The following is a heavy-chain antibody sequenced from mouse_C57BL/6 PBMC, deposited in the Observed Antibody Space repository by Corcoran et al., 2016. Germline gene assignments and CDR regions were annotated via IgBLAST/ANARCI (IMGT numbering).Heavy chain of an antibody. CDR3: ARRGASSPHWYFDV. D-gene: IGHD1-1*01. J-gene: IGHJ1*03. V-gene: IGHV1-26*01. Sequence: EVQLQQSGPELVKPGASVKISCKASGYTFTDYYMNWVKQSHGKSLEWIGDINPNNGGTSYNQKFKGKATLTVDKSSSTAYMELRSLTSEDSAVYYCARRGASSPHWYFDVGGTGTTVTVSA. CDR1: GYTFTDYY. CDR2: INPNNGGT.